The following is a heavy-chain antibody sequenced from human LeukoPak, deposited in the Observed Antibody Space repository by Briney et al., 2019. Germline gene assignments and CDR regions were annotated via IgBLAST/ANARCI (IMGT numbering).Heavy chain of an antibody. D-gene: IGHD3-10*01. V-gene: IGHV1-46*01. CDR1: GYTFTSYY. J-gene: IGHJ6*02. CDR3: AKSRITMVLDV. Sequence: ASVKVSCKASGYTFTSYYMHWVRQAPGQGLGWMGIINPSGGSTSYAQKFQGRVTMTRDTSTSTVYMELSSLRSEDTAVYYCAKSRITMVLDVWGQGTTVTVSS. CDR2: INPSGGST.